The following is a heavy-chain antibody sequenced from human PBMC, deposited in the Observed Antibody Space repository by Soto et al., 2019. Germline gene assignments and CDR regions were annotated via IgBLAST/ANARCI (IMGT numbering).Heavy chain of an antibody. CDR1: GYTFTSYG. CDR2: ISAYNGNT. V-gene: IGHV1-18*04. Sequence: GASVKVSCKASGYTFTSYGISWVRQAPGQGLEWMGWISAYNGNTNYAQKLQGRVTMTTDTSTSTAYMELGSLRSDDTAVYYCARNPYYYDSSGYFLDYWGQGTLVTVSS. CDR3: ARNPYYYDSSGYFLDY. D-gene: IGHD3-22*01. J-gene: IGHJ4*02.